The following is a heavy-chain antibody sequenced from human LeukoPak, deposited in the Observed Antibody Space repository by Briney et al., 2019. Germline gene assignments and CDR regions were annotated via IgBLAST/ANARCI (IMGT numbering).Heavy chain of an antibody. Sequence: SVKVSCKASGGTFSSYAISWVRQAPGQGLEWMGGIIPIFGTANYAQKFQGRVTITTDESTSTAYMELSSLRSEDTAVYYCARGGVGYSYGEFDYWGQGTLVTVSS. D-gene: IGHD5-18*01. V-gene: IGHV1-69*05. CDR3: ARGGVGYSYGEFDY. J-gene: IGHJ4*02. CDR1: GGTFSSYA. CDR2: IIPIFGTA.